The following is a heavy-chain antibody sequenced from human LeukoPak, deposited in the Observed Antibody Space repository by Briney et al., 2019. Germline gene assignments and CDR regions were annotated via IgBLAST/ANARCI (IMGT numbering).Heavy chain of an antibody. CDR3: ARVDSSGYFGHYYYYYMDV. Sequence: SETLSLTCTVPGGSLSSYYWSWIRQPPGKGLEWIGYIFYSGSTNYNPSLKSRVSISVDTSKNQFSLKLSSVTAADTAVYYCARVDSSGYFGHYYYYYMDVWGKGTTVTISS. V-gene: IGHV4-59*01. CDR2: IFYSGST. J-gene: IGHJ6*03. CDR1: GGSLSSYY. D-gene: IGHD3-22*01.